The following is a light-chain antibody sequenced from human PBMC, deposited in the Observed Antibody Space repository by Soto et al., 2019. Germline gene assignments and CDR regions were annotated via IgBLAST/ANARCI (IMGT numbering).Light chain of an antibody. CDR3: HQRQSWPRT. V-gene: IGKV3-11*01. Sequence: PWERATLSCRASQNFGSTYLAWYQQKRGQAPRLLIYYTSNRATGIPARFSGSGSGTDFTLTINSLAPEDFAIYYCHQRQSWPRTFGQGTKVDIK. J-gene: IGKJ1*01. CDR2: YTS. CDR1: QNFGSTY.